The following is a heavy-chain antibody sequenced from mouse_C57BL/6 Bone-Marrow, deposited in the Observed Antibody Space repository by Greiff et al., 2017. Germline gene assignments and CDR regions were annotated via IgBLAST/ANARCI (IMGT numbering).Heavy chain of an antibody. CDR1: GFTFSSYG. CDR3: ARHEDYGPLFAY. V-gene: IGHV5-6*01. CDR2: ISSGGSYT. J-gene: IGHJ3*01. D-gene: IGHD1-1*01. Sequence: EVHLVESGGDLVKPGGSLKLSCAASGFTFSSYGMSWVRQTPDKRLEWVATISSGGSYTYYPDSVKGRFTISRDNAKNTLYLQMSSLKSEDTAMYYCARHEDYGPLFAYWGQGTLVTVSA.